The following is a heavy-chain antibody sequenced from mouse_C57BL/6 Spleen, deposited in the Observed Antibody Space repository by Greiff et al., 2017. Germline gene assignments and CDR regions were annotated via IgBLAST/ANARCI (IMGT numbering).Heavy chain of an antibody. CDR3: ARPLYYGSSYDWFAC. D-gene: IGHD1-1*01. Sequence: EVQGVESGGGLVKPGGSLKLSCAASGFTFSDYGMHWVRQAPEKGLEWVAYISSGSSTIYYADTVKGRFTISRDNAKNTLFLQMTSLRSEDTAMYYCARPLYYGSSYDWFACWGQGTLVTVSA. CDR1: GFTFSDYG. V-gene: IGHV5-17*01. CDR2: ISSGSSTI. J-gene: IGHJ3*01.